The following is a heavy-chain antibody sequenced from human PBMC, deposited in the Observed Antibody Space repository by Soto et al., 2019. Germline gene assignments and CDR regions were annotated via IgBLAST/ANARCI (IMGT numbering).Heavy chain of an antibody. Sequence: TSVKVSCKASGYTFTGYYMHWVRQAPGQGLEWMGWINPNSGGTNYAQKFQGWVTMTRDTSISTAYMELSRLRSDDTAVYYCARDPRIPSPNSSGWYSYYYYGMDVWGQGTTVTVSS. CDR3: ARDPRIPSPNSSGWYSYYYYGMDV. J-gene: IGHJ6*02. V-gene: IGHV1-2*04. CDR1: GYTFTGYY. D-gene: IGHD6-19*01. CDR2: INPNSGGT.